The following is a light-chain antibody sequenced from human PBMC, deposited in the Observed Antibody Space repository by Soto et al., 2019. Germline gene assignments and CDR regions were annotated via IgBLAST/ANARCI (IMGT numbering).Light chain of an antibody. CDR3: QQYHTWPPGT. CDR2: GAS. J-gene: IGKJ1*01. Sequence: EIVLTQSPGTLSLSPGERATLSCRASQSVSNNYLAWYQQKPGQAPRLLIYGASNRATGIPDRFSGSASGTDFTLTISRLESEDFAIYYCQQYHTWPPGTFGQGTKVDIK. V-gene: IGKV3-20*01. CDR1: QSVSNNY.